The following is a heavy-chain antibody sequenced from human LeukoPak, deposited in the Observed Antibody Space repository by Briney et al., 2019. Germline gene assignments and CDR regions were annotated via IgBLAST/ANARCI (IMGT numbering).Heavy chain of an antibody. CDR3: AREGKGNTFDY. CDR1: GGSITSSSYY. V-gene: IGHV4-39*07. J-gene: IGHJ4*02. Sequence: SETLSLTCSVSGGSITSSSYYWGWIRQPPGKGLEWIGSIYYSGSTYYNPPLKSRVTISVDTSKNQFSLKLSSATAADTAVYYCAREGKGNTFDYWGQGTLLTVSS. D-gene: IGHD2/OR15-2a*01. CDR2: IYYSGST.